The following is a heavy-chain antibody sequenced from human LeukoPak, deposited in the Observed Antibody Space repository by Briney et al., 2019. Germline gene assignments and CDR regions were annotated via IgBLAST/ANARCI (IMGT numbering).Heavy chain of an antibody. J-gene: IGHJ5*02. D-gene: IGHD6-13*01. CDR2: INHSGST. CDR1: GGSFSGYY. CDR3: ARGPTGIAAAGTSWFDP. Sequence: SETLSLTCAVYGGSFSGYYWSWIRQPPGKGLEWIGEINHSGSTNYNPSLKSRVTISVDTSKNQFSLKLSSVTAADTAVYYCARGPTGIAAAGTSWFDPWGQGTLVTVSS. V-gene: IGHV4-34*01.